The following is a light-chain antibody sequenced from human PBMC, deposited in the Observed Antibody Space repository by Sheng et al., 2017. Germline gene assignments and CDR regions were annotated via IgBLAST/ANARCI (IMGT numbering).Light chain of an antibody. CDR2: QDS. V-gene: IGLV3-1*01. J-gene: IGLJ2*01. Sequence: SYELTQPPSVSVSPGQTASITCSGDKLGDKYACWYQQKPGQSPVLVIYQDSKRPSGIPERFSGSILGTQPTLTISGTQAMDEADYYCQAWDSNVVFGGGTKLTVL. CDR3: QAWDSNVV. CDR1: KLGDKY.